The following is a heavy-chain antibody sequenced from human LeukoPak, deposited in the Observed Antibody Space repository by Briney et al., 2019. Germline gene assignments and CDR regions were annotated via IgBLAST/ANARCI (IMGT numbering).Heavy chain of an antibody. J-gene: IGHJ4*02. CDR1: GGSISSNIY. Sequence: SETLSLTCTVSGGSISSNIYWGWIRQPPGKGLEWIGSIFYSGSTYYNLSLKSRLTISVDTSKNEFSLKLSSVTAADTAVYYCARHSPYYDDSSGYYYHPDYWGQGTLVTVSS. V-gene: IGHV4-39*01. D-gene: IGHD3-22*01. CDR3: ARHSPYYDDSSGYYYHPDY. CDR2: IFYSGST.